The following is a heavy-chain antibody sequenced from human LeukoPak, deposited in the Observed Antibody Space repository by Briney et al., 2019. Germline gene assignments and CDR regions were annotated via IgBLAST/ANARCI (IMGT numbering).Heavy chain of an antibody. CDR1: GFTFSSYE. CDR3: ARAGYSMDTEYFQH. D-gene: IGHD5-18*01. CDR2: ISNSGTAI. V-gene: IGHV3-48*03. J-gene: IGHJ1*01. Sequence: GGSLRLSCAASGFTFSSYEMNWVRQAPGKGLEWVSYISNSGTAIYYADSVKGRFTISRDNAKSSLYLQMNSLRAEGTAVYYCARAGYSMDTEYFQHWGQGTLVTVSS.